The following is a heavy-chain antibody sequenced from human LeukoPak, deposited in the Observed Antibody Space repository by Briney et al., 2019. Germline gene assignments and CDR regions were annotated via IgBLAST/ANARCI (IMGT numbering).Heavy chain of an antibody. CDR2: IHYNGKA. Sequence: SETLSLTCTVSGGRISGSNYYWGWIRQAPGQGLEWIGSIHYNGKAYYNPSRESRVTISVDTSRNQFSLKLVSVTAADTAVYYCARLSGEIIVVGAGIDSWGQGTLVIVSS. J-gene: IGHJ4*02. CDR1: GGRISGSNYY. D-gene: IGHD2-15*01. CDR3: ARLSGEIIVVGAGIDS. V-gene: IGHV4-39*07.